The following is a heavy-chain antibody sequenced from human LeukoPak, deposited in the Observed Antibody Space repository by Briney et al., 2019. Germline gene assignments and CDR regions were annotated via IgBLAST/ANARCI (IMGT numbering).Heavy chain of an antibody. CDR3: ARGERYCSGGSCPRYFHH. J-gene: IGHJ1*01. CDR1: GYSISSGYY. CDR2: MYYSGST. D-gene: IGHD2-15*01. V-gene: IGHV4-38-2*02. Sequence: SETLSLTCTVSGYSISSGYYWGWIRQPPGKGLEWIGSMYYSGSTYYNPSLKSRVTISVDTSKNQFSLKLSSVTAADTAVYYCARGERYCSGGSCPRYFHHWGQGTLVTVSS.